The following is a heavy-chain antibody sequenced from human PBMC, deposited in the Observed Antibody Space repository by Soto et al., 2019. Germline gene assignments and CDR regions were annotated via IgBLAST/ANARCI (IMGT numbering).Heavy chain of an antibody. Sequence: PGASVKVSCKASGYTFTSYYMHWMRQAPGQGLEWMGIINPSGGSTSYAQKFQGRVTMTRDTSTSTVYMELSSLRSEDTAVYYCASWSAYYDFWSGSPYGMDVWGQGTTVTVSS. CDR2: INPSGGST. CDR1: GYTFTSYY. J-gene: IGHJ6*02. V-gene: IGHV1-46*01. CDR3: ASWSAYYDFWSGSPYGMDV. D-gene: IGHD3-3*01.